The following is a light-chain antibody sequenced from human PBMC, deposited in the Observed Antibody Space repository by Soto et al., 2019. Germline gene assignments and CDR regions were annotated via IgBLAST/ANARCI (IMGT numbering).Light chain of an antibody. Sequence: EIVMTQSPATLSVSPGXRVTLSCRASQSVSYNLAWYQQKPGQAPRLLIYGPSTRATGIPARFSGSGSGTEFTLTISSLQSEDFALYYCQQYNNWPRTFGQGTKV. CDR3: QQYNNWPRT. V-gene: IGKV3-15*01. CDR1: QSVSYN. CDR2: GPS. J-gene: IGKJ1*01.